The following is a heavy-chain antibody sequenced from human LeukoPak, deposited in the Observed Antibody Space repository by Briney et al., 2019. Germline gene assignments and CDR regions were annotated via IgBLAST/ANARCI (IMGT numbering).Heavy chain of an antibody. Sequence: ASVKVSCKASGYTFTGYYMHWVRQAPGQGLEWMGWINPNSGGTNYAQKFQGRVTMTRDTSISTAYMELSRLTSDDTAVYYCARPYCSGNSCHDYFDYWGQGTLVTVSS. J-gene: IGHJ4*02. V-gene: IGHV1-2*02. CDR2: INPNSGGT. CDR1: GYTFTGYY. CDR3: ARPYCSGNSCHDYFDY. D-gene: IGHD2-15*01.